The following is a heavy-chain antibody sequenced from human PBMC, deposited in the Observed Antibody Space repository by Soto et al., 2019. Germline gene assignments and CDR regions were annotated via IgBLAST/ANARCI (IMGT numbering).Heavy chain of an antibody. CDR1: GFTFSTYT. Sequence: EVQLLESGGDLVQPGWSLRLSCAASGFTFSTYTMSWVRQAPGKGLEWVSAISGSGGSPSYADSVQGRFTISRDNPKNTLYLQMNSLRVEDTAMYYCAKARCSTTNCYVPDYWGQGTLVTVSS. CDR2: ISGSGGSP. V-gene: IGHV3-23*01. D-gene: IGHD2-2*01. CDR3: AKARCSTTNCYVPDY. J-gene: IGHJ4*02.